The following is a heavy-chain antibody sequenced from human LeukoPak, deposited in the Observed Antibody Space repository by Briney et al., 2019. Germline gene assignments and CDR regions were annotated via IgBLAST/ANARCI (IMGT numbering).Heavy chain of an antibody. CDR3: PSWDGRGSFY. CDR2: IRSGGENT. J-gene: IGHJ4*02. V-gene: IGHV3-23*01. D-gene: IGHD3-10*01. CDR1: GFTFSSYS. Sequence: AGGSLRLSCAASGFTFSSYSMNWVRQAPGKGLEWVSAIRSGGENTYYADSVRGRFTISRDNSRGTLSLQMNSLRAEDTAVYAIPSWDGRGSFYWGQGTLVTVSS.